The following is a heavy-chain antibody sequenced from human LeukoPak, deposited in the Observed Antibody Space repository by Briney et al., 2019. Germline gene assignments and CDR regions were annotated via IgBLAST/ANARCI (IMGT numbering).Heavy chain of an antibody. V-gene: IGHV4-34*01. CDR2: INHSGST. Sequence: PSETLSLTCAVYGGSFSGYYWSWIRQPPGKGLEWIGEINHSGSTNYNPSLKSRVTISVDTSKNQFSLKLSSVTAADTAVYYCASDTAMVTSFDYWGQGTLVTVSS. J-gene: IGHJ4*02. D-gene: IGHD5-18*01. CDR3: ASDTAMVTSFDY. CDR1: GGSFSGYY.